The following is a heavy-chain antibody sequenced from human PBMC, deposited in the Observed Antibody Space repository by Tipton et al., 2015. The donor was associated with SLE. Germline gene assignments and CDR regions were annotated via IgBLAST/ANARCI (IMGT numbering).Heavy chain of an antibody. CDR3: ARGPPVTTYYYYFYGMDV. D-gene: IGHD4-17*01. J-gene: IGHJ6*02. CDR2: IIPIFGTT. V-gene: IGHV1-69*13. Sequence: QSGAEVKKPGSSVKVSCKASGGTFSSYTISWVRQAPGQGLEWMGRIIPIFGTTNYAQKFQGRVTITADESTSSAYMELSSLRSEDTALYYCARGPPVTTYYYYFYGMDVWGQGTTVTVSS. CDR1: GGTFSSYT.